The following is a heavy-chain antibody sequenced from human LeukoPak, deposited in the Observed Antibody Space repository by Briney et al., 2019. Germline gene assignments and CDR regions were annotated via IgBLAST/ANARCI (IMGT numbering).Heavy chain of an antibody. CDR3: ARKDYDFWSGYSL. CDR1: GYTFTSYD. CDR2: MNPNSGNT. J-gene: IGHJ4*02. V-gene: IGHV1-8*01. D-gene: IGHD3-3*01. Sequence: ASVTVSCKASGYTFTSYDINWVRQATGQGLEWMGWMNPNSGNTGYAQKFQGRVTMTRNTSISTAYMELSSLRSEDTAVYYCARKDYDFWSGYSLWGQGTLVTVSS.